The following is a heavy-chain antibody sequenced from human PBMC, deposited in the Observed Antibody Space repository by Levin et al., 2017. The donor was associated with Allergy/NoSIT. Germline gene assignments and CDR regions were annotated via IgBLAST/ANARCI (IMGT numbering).Heavy chain of an antibody. J-gene: IGHJ4*02. CDR3: ARVPPIGSGYYLDY. Sequence: GESLKISCAASGFTVSSHYMSWVRRAPGKGLEWVSILYSGGSAYFADSVKGRFTISRDNSKNTVFLQMSSLRAEDTAVYYCARVPPIGSGYYLDYWGQGTLVTVSS. D-gene: IGHD3-3*01. V-gene: IGHV3-53*01. CDR1: GFTVSSHY. CDR2: LYSGGSA.